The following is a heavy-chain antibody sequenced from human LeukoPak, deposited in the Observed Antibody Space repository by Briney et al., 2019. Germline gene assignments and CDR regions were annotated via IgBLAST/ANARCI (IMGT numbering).Heavy chain of an antibody. CDR2: ISYDGSNK. CDR3: PRVTSEASFDY. V-gene: IGHV3-30-3*01. Sequence: GGSLRLSCAASGLTFSNFAMHWVRQAPGKGLEWVALISYDGSNKYYADSVKGRFTISRDNSKNTLYLLMNSLRADDTAVYYCPRVTSEASFDYWGQGTLVIVSS. J-gene: IGHJ4*02. CDR1: GLTFSNFA.